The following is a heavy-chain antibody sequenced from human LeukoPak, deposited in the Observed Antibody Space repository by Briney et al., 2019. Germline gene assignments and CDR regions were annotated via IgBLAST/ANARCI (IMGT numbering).Heavy chain of an antibody. CDR1: GFTFSSYW. CDR3: AKEGTGIHFDY. Sequence: GGSLRLSCAASGFTFSSYWIHWVRQAPGKGLVWVSRIYSDATYYADSVKGRFTISRDNAKNTLYLQMNSLRAEDTAVYYCAKEGTGIHFDYWGQGTLVTVSS. CDR2: IYSDAT. D-gene: IGHD1-1*01. V-gene: IGHV3-74*01. J-gene: IGHJ4*02.